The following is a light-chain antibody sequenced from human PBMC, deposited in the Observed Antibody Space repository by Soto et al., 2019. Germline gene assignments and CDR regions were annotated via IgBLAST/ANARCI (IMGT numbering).Light chain of an antibody. V-gene: IGKV1-39*01. CDR1: QSISNY. CDR2: AAS. CDR3: QQSYSTPWT. Sequence: DIQMTQSPSSLSASVGDRVTITCRASQSISNYLNWYQQNPGKAPKLLIYAASSLQSGVPSRFSGSGSGTDFTLTISSLQPEDSATYYCQQSYSTPWTFGQGTKVDIK. J-gene: IGKJ1*01.